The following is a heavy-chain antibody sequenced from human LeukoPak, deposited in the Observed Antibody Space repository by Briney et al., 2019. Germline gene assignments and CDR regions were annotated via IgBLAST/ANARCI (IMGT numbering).Heavy chain of an antibody. D-gene: IGHD3-22*01. V-gene: IGHV4-61*02. CDR3: ARGPYSYDSSGAFDI. CDR2: ISSSGST. Sequence: SETLSLTCTVSGDSISSGDYYWGWIRQPAVKGLEWVVSISSSGSTNYNPSLKSRVTISVDTSKNQFSLKLSSVTAADTAVYFCARGPYSYDSSGAFDIWGQGTMVTVSS. CDR1: GDSISSGDYY. J-gene: IGHJ3*02.